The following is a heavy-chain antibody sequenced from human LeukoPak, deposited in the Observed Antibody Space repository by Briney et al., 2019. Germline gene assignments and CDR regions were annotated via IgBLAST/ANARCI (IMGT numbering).Heavy chain of an antibody. D-gene: IGHD1-26*01. Sequence: TSETLSLTCAVYGGSFGGYYWSWIRQPPGKGLEWIGEINHSGSTNYNPSLKSRVTISVDTSKNQFSLKLSSVTAADTAVYYCARAARRYSVSYLDYWGQGTLVTVSS. CDR1: GGSFGGYY. CDR2: INHSGST. CDR3: ARAARRYSVSYLDY. J-gene: IGHJ4*02. V-gene: IGHV4-34*01.